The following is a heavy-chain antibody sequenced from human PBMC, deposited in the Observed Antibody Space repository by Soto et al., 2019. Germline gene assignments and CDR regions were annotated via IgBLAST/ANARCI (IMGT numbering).Heavy chain of an antibody. D-gene: IGHD6-19*01. J-gene: IGHJ3*02. CDR1: GFSFSSYS. CDR2: LSSSKTYI. V-gene: IGHV3-48*02. CDR3: VRDSGWAFDI. Sequence: EVQLVESGGDLVQPGQSLRLSCAASGFSFSSYSMHWVRQAPGKGLEWISCLSSSKTYIWYADSVEGRFTISRDNAKNSLSLEMNSLRDEDRAVYYCVRDSGWAFDIWGQGTMVTFSS.